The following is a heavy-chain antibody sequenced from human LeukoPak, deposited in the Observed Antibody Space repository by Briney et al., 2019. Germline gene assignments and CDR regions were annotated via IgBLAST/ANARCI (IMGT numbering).Heavy chain of an antibody. CDR3: ATTYYDSSGG. D-gene: IGHD3-22*01. CDR2: ISYDGSNK. V-gene: IGHV3-30*03. Sequence: PGGSLRLSCAASGFTFSSYVMHWVRQAPGKGLEWVAIISYDGSNKYYADSVKGRFTISRDNSKNTLYLQMNSLRAEDTAVYYCATTYYDSSGGWGQGTLVTVSS. CDR1: GFTFSSYV. J-gene: IGHJ4*02.